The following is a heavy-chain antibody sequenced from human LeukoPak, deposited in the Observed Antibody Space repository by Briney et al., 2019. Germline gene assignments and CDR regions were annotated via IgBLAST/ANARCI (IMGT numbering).Heavy chain of an antibody. V-gene: IGHV1-69*05. CDR2: IIPIFGTA. D-gene: IGHD2-21*02. Sequence: GASVKVFCKASGGTFSSYAISWVRQAPGQGLEWMGGIIPIFGTANYAQKFQGRVTITTDESTSTAYMELSSLRSEDTAVYYCAAIVVVTANPDYWGQGTLVTVSS. J-gene: IGHJ4*02. CDR3: AAIVVVTANPDY. CDR1: GGTFSSYA.